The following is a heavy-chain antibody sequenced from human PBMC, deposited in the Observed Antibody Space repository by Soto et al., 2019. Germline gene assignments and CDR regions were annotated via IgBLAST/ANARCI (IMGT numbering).Heavy chain of an antibody. Sequence: QVQLVESGGGVVQPGRSLRLSCAASGFTFSSYGMHWVRQAPGKGLEWVAVIWYDGSNKYYADSVKGRFTISRDNSKNTLYLQMNSLRVEDTAVYYCAREGGNHYYYYGMDVWGQGTTVTVSS. CDR3: AREGGNHYYYYGMDV. CDR2: IWYDGSNK. D-gene: IGHD2-15*01. J-gene: IGHJ6*02. V-gene: IGHV3-33*01. CDR1: GFTFSSYG.